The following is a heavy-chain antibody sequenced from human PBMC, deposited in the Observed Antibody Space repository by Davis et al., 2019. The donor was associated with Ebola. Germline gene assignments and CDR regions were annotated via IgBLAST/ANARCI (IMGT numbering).Heavy chain of an antibody. CDR3: AREIAAAVDY. D-gene: IGHD6-13*01. V-gene: IGHV4-59*12. Sequence: MPGGSLRLSCTVSGGSISSYYWSWIRQPPGKGLEWIGYIYYSGSTNYNPSLKSRVTISVDTSKNQFSLKLSSVTAADTAVYYCAREIAAAVDYWGQGTLVTVSS. CDR1: GGSISSYY. J-gene: IGHJ4*02. CDR2: IYYSGST.